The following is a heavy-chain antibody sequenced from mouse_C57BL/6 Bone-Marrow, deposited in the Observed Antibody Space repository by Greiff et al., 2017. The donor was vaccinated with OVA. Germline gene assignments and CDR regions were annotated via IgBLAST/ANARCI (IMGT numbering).Heavy chain of an antibody. CDR3: TTWREDYFDY. CDR1: GFNIKDDY. J-gene: IGHJ2*01. V-gene: IGHV14-4*01. CDR2: MDPENGDT. Sequence: VQLQQSGAELVRPGASVKLSCTASGFNIKDDYMHWVKQRPEQGLEWIGWMDPENGDTEYASKFQGKATITADTSSNTAYLQLSSLTSEDTAVYYCTTWREDYFDYWGQGTTLTVSS.